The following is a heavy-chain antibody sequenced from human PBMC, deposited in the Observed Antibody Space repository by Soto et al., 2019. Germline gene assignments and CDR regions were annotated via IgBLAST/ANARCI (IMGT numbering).Heavy chain of an antibody. D-gene: IGHD2-15*01. J-gene: IGHJ4*02. CDR3: SNQLGYCSGATCPFDY. CDR2: ISANSGRT. V-gene: IGHV3-23*01. Sequence: GGSLRLSCVAYGFTFSSFAMSWIRQAPGEGLEWVSGISANSGRTDYADSVKGRFTISRDNSKNTLYLQMNSLRAEDTAVYYCSNQLGYCSGATCPFDYWGQGTLVTVSS. CDR1: GFTFSSFA.